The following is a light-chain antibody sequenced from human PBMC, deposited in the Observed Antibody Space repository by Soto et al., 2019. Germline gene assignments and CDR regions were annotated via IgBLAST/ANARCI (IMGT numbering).Light chain of an antibody. Sequence: QSALTQPASVSGSPGQSITISCTGTSSDVGGYNYVSWYQQHPDKAPKLLIYEVSNRPSGVSNRFSGSKSGNTASLTIYGLQAEDEADYYCSSYTNSGSVFGGGTQLTV. J-gene: IGLJ2*01. CDR3: SSYTNSGSV. V-gene: IGLV2-14*01. CDR1: SSDVGGYNY. CDR2: EVS.